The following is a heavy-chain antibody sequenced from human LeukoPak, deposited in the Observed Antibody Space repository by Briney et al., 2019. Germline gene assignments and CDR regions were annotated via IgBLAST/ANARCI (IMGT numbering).Heavy chain of an antibody. CDR1: GGSISSGSYY. J-gene: IGHJ4*02. Sequence: SETLSLTCTVSGGSISSGSYYWSWIRQPAGKGLEWIGRIYTSGSTNYNPSLKSRVTISVDTSKNQFSLKLSSVTAADTAVYYCAGKYSSSWYSWGSADYWGQGTLVTVSS. V-gene: IGHV4-61*02. D-gene: IGHD6-13*01. CDR2: IYTSGST. CDR3: AGKYSSSWYSWGSADY.